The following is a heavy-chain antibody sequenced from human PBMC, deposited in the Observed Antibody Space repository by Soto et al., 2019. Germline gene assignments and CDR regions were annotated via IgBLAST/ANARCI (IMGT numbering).Heavy chain of an antibody. CDR2: ISSSSSTI. V-gene: IGHV3-48*01. Sequence: GSLRLSCAASGFTCSSYSMNWVRQAPGKGLEWVSYISSSSSTIYYADSVKGRFTIFRDNAKNSLYLQMNSLRAEDTAVYYCARDQSKFTYYDILTGYPPDYWGQGTLVTVSS. D-gene: IGHD3-9*01. J-gene: IGHJ4*02. CDR1: GFTCSSYS. CDR3: ARDQSKFTYYDILTGYPPDY.